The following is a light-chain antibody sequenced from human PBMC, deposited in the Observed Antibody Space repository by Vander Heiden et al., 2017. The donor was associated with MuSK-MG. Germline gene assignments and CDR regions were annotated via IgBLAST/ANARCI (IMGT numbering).Light chain of an antibody. CDR3: QQRSNWPP. J-gene: IGKJ3*01. CDR1: QSVSSY. CDR2: DAS. Sequence: FVLPHSPATLSLSPGERATLSCRASQSVSSYLAWYQQKPGQAPRLLIYDASNRATGIPARFSGSGSGTDFTLTISSLEPEDFAVYYCQQRSNWPPFGPGTKVDIK. V-gene: IGKV3-11*01.